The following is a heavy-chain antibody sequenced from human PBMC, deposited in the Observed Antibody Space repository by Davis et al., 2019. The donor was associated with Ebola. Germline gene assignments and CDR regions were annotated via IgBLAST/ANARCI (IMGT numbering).Heavy chain of an antibody. Sequence: GESLKISCAASGFTFSSYGMHWVRQAPGKGLEWVAVISYDGSNKYYADSVKGRFTISRDNSKNTLYLQMNSLRAEDTAVYYCARDAEDCSGGSCFLYYYYYMDVWGKGTTVTVSS. CDR2: ISYDGSNK. CDR1: GFTFSSYG. D-gene: IGHD2-15*01. V-gene: IGHV3-30*03. CDR3: ARDAEDCSGGSCFLYYYYYMDV. J-gene: IGHJ6*03.